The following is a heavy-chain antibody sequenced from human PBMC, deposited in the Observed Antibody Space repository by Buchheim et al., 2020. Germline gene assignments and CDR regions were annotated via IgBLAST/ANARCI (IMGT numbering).Heavy chain of an antibody. V-gene: IGHV3-23*01. J-gene: IGHJ6*02. Sequence: EVQLLESGGGLVQPGGSLRLSCAASGFTFSSYAMSWVRQAPGKGLELVSAISGSGGSTYYADSVKGRITISRDNSKNTLYLQMNSLRAEDTAVYYCAKGIAPLRSHYYGMDVWGQGTT. CDR1: GFTFSSYA. CDR2: ISGSGGST. D-gene: IGHD4-17*01. CDR3: AKGIAPLRSHYYGMDV.